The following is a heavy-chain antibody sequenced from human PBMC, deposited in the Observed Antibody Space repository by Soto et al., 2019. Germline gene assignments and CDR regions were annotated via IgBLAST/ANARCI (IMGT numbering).Heavy chain of an antibody. CDR2: IVVGSGNT. CDR3: AAPRLLWFGEWYYYGMDV. D-gene: IGHD3-10*01. J-gene: IGHJ6*02. Sequence: SVKVSCKASVFTFTSSAVQWVRQARGQRLEWIGCIVVGSGNTNYAQKFQERVTITRDMSTSTAYMELSSLRSEDTAVYYCAAPRLLWFGEWYYYGMDVWG. CDR1: VFTFTSSA. V-gene: IGHV1-58*01.